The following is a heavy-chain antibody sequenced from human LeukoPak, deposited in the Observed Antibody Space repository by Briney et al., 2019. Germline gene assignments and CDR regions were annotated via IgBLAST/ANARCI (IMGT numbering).Heavy chain of an antibody. V-gene: IGHV4-59*08. CDR2: IYCSGST. J-gene: IGHJ4*02. CDR1: GGSISSYY. Sequence: MSSETLSLTCTVSGGSISSYYWSWIRQPPGKGLEWIGYIYCSGSTNYNPSLKSRVTISVDTSKNQFSLKLSSVTAADTGVYYCARLVYSGSYYDYWGQGTLVTVSS. CDR3: ARLVYSGSYYDY. D-gene: IGHD1-26*01.